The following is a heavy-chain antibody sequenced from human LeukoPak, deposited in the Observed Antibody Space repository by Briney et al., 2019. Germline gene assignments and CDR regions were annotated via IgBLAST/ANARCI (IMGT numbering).Heavy chain of an antibody. CDR3: ARWGYSSGGGSYYFDD. CDR1: AFTFSTYS. Sequence: GGSLRLSCAASAFTFSTYSMNWVRQAPGKGLEWVSYISRGGDAIYYADSVKGRFTISRDNAKKSLNLRMNSLRAEDTAVYYWARWGYSSGGGSYYFDDWGQGTLVTVSS. D-gene: IGHD5-18*01. CDR2: ISRGGDAI. J-gene: IGHJ4*02. V-gene: IGHV3-48*04.